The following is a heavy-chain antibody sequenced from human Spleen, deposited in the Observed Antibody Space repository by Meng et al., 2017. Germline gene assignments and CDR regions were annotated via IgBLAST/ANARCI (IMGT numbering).Heavy chain of an antibody. CDR3: ARDEDISAAGKLFGDY. V-gene: IGHV1-2*06. CDR2: INPKSGDT. CDR1: GYNFPDYY. Sequence: QGQWVQLGAEVKKPGASVKVSCKPSGYNFPDYYIHWVRRAPGQGLEWMGRINPKSGDTHYAQKFQARVTMTGDTSISTAYMELSGLRSDDTAMYYCARDEDISAAGKLFGDYWGQGTLVTASS. J-gene: IGHJ4*02. D-gene: IGHD6-25*01.